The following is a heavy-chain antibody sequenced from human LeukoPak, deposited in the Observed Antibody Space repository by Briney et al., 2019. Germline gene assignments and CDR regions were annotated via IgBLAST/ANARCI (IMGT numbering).Heavy chain of an antibody. CDR2: IYYSGST. J-gene: IGHJ4*02. Sequence: SETLSLTCTVSGGSISSYYWSWIRQPPGKGLEWIGYIYYSGSTNYNPSLKSRVTISVDTSKNQFSLKLSSVTAADTAVYYCARHGDYGDPFGYWGQGTLVTVSS. CDR1: GGSISSYY. CDR3: ARHGDYGDPFGY. V-gene: IGHV4-59*08. D-gene: IGHD4-17*01.